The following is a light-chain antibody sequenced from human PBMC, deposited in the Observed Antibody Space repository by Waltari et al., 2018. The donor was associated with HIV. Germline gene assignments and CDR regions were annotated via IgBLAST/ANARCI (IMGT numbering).Light chain of an antibody. Sequence: EIVMTQSPASLAVSLGERATINCNSSQSISYTSNNKNYLAWYQQKPGQPPKLLIYWASTRESGVPERFSGSGSGTDFTLTISSLQAEDVAVYYCQQYYITPQTFGQGTKVEIK. J-gene: IGKJ1*01. CDR2: WAS. CDR1: QSISYTSNNKNY. V-gene: IGKV4-1*01. CDR3: QQYYITPQT.